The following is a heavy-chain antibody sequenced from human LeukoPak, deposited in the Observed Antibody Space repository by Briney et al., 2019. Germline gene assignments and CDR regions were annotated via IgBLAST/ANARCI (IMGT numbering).Heavy chain of an antibody. CDR2: MNPNSGNT. D-gene: IGHD3-9*01. CDR1: GYTFTSCD. Sequence: ASVKVSCKASGYTFTSCDINWVRQATGQGLEWMGWMNPNSGNTGYAQKFQGRVTMTRNTSISTAYMELSSLRSEDTAVYYCARGVKVLRYFDWLLHRREYYYYGMDVWGQGTTVTVSS. V-gene: IGHV1-8*01. CDR3: ARGVKVLRYFDWLLHRREYYYYGMDV. J-gene: IGHJ6*02.